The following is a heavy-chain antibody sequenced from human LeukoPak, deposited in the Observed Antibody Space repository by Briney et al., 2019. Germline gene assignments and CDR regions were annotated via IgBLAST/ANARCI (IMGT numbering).Heavy chain of an antibody. CDR2: IYHLGGA. D-gene: IGHD3-10*01. J-gene: IGHJ4*02. CDR3: ANHREGSYFES. V-gene: IGHV4-39*02. CDR1: GASITTTNYY. Sequence: SETLSLTCSVSGASITTTNYYWAWIRQYPGKGLEWIGSIYHLGGAYYSQSLLSRATISIDRSKDHIYLKLTSVTATDTAVYYCANHREGSYFESWGQGTLVTVSS.